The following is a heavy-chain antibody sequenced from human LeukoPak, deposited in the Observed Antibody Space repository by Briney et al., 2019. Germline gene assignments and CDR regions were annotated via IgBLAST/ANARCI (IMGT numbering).Heavy chain of an antibody. J-gene: IGHJ6*02. CDR2: MRGRGSST. CDR1: GFTFNTYA. CDR3: AKDIGQRNSGYDNDNCYGLDV. D-gene: IGHD5-12*01. Sequence: GGSLRLSCAASGFTFNTYAMTWVRQAPGKGRGWVSTMRGRGSSTYYAHSVKGRFTISRGNSKNMLNLERNSLRAEATAVYYCAKDIGQRNSGYDNDNCYGLDVWGQGTTVTVSS. V-gene: IGHV3-23*01.